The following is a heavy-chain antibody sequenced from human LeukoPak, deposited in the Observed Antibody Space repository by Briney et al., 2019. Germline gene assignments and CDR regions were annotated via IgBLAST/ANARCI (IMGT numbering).Heavy chain of an antibody. D-gene: IGHD2-15*01. CDR1: GYSFTTYG. V-gene: IGHV1-18*01. J-gene: IGHJ4*02. CDR2: ISGYNGRG. Sequence: GGSVKVSCKTSGYSFTTYGISWVRQAPGQGLEWMAWISGYNGRGNQAEKFQDRVTMTIDTFTSTAYMELRSLRSDDTAIYYCARVAPNRRYCSGGSCLNYFDYWGQGTLVTVSS. CDR3: ARVAPNRRYCSGGSCLNYFDY.